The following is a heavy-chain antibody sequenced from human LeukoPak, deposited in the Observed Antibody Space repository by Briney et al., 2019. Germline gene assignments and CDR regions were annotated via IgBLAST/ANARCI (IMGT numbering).Heavy chain of an antibody. Sequence: GGSLRLSCAASGFTFSSYAMSWVRQAPGKGLEWVSAISGSGGSTYYADSVKGRFTISRDNSKNTLYLQMNSLRAEDTAVYYCAKSPYYDSSGYYYFVYWGRGTLVTVSS. CDR2: ISGSGGST. D-gene: IGHD3-22*01. CDR1: GFTFSSYA. CDR3: AKSPYYDSSGYYYFVY. V-gene: IGHV3-23*01. J-gene: IGHJ4*02.